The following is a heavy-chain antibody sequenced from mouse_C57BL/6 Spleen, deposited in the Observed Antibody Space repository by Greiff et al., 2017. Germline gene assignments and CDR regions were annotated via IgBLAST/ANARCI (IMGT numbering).Heavy chain of an antibody. CDR1: GYTFTDYY. Sequence: EVQLQQSGPVLVKPGASVKMSCKASGYTFTDYYMNWVKQSHGKSLEWIGVINPYNGGTSYNQKFKGKATLTVDKSSSTADMELNSLTSEDSAVYYCARKLLDSSGYFFDYWGQGTTLTVSS. CDR2: INPYNGGT. V-gene: IGHV1-19*01. J-gene: IGHJ2*01. CDR3: ARKLLDSSGYFFDY. D-gene: IGHD3-2*02.